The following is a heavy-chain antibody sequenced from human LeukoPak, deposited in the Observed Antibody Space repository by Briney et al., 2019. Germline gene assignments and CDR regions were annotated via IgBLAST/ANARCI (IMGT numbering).Heavy chain of an antibody. CDR1: GFTVSSNY. D-gene: IGHD5-12*01. J-gene: IGHJ5*02. Sequence: GGSLRLSCAASGFTVSSNYMSWVRQAPGKGLEWVSIIYSDGSTYYADSVKGRFTISRDNSKNTLYMQMNSLRAADTAVYYCAKGLAYTGYDYWFDAWGQGTLVTVSS. V-gene: IGHV3-53*01. CDR2: IYSDGST. CDR3: AKGLAYTGYDYWFDA.